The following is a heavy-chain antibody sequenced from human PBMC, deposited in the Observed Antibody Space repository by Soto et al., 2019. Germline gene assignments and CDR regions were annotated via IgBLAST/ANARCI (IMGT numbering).Heavy chain of an antibody. CDR2: IYYSGST. CDR3: ARDRGGVGYYGSGRAHFDY. J-gene: IGHJ4*02. Sequence: PSETLSLTCTVSGGSISSGGYYWSWIRQHPGKGLEWIGYIYYSGSTYYNPSLKSRVTISVDTSKNQFSLKLSSVTAADTAVYYCARDRGGVGYYGSGRAHFDYWGQGTLVTVSS. CDR1: GGSISSGGYY. V-gene: IGHV4-31*02. D-gene: IGHD3-10*01.